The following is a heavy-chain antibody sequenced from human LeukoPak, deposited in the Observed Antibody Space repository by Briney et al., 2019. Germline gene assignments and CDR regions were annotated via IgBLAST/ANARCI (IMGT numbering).Heavy chain of an antibody. D-gene: IGHD3-10*01. Sequence: GASVKVSCKASGGTXSSYAISGVRQAPGQGLEWMGGIIPIFGTANYAQKFQGRVTITADESTSTAYMELSSLRSEDTAVYYCARDYDRFHYYGPGSYYYYYGMDVWGQGTTVTVSS. V-gene: IGHV1-69*13. CDR2: IIPIFGTA. J-gene: IGHJ6*02. CDR1: GGTXSSYA. CDR3: ARDYDRFHYYGPGSYYYYYGMDV.